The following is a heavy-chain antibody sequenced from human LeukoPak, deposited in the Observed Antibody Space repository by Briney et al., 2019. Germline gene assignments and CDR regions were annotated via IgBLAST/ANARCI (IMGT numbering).Heavy chain of an antibody. Sequence: SETLSLTCTVSGGSISSSSYYWGWIRQPPGKALEWIGSIYYSGSTYYNPSLKSRVTISVDTSKNQFSLKLSSVTAADTAVYYCARHCRSTVTYYYYYYMDVWGKGTTVTVSS. V-gene: IGHV4-39*01. CDR3: ARHCRSTVTYYYYYYMDV. D-gene: IGHD4-11*01. CDR1: GGSISSSSYY. J-gene: IGHJ6*03. CDR2: IYYSGST.